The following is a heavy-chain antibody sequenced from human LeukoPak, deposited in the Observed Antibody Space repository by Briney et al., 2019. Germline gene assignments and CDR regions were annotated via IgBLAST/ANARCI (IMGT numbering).Heavy chain of an antibody. CDR3: AKSPYNWNYSDYYWYFDL. CDR1: GFTFSTSS. CDR2: ITTTSSYI. J-gene: IGHJ2*01. V-gene: IGHV3-21*01. Sequence: PGGSLRLSCVASGFTFSTSSMNWVRQAPGKGLEWVSSITTTSSYIYYADSVKGRFTISRDNAKNSLYLQMNSLRAEDTAVYYCAKSPYNWNYSDYYWYFDLWGRGTLVTVSS. D-gene: IGHD1-7*01.